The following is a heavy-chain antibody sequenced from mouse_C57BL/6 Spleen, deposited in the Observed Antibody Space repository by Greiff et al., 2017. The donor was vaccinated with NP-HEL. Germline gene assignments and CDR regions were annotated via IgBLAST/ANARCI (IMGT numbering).Heavy chain of an antibody. CDR2: ILPGSGST. D-gene: IGHD1-1*01. V-gene: IGHV1-9*01. Sequence: QVQLQQSGAELMKPGASVKLSCKATGYTFTGYWIEWVKQRPGHGLEWIGEILPGSGSTNYNEKFKGKATFTADTSSNTAYMQLSGLTTEDSAIYYCARRRDYYGSRGGFDYWGQGTTLTVSS. J-gene: IGHJ2*01. CDR1: GYTFTGYW. CDR3: ARRRDYYGSRGGFDY.